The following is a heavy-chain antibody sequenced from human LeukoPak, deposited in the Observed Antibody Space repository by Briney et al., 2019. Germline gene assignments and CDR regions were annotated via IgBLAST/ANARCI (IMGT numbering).Heavy chain of an antibody. CDR2: IRYDGSNK. J-gene: IGHJ6*03. Sequence: PGGSLRLSCAASGFTFSSYGMHWVRQAPGKGLEWVAFIRYDGSNKYYANSVKGRFTISRDNSKNTLYLQMNSLRAEDTAVYYCAKGDSSGSYYYYYMDVWGKGTTVTVSS. D-gene: IGHD2-21*02. CDR3: AKGDSSGSYYYYYMDV. CDR1: GFTFSSYG. V-gene: IGHV3-30*02.